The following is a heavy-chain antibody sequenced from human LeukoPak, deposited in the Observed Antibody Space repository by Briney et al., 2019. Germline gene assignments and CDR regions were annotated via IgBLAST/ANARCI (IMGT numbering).Heavy chain of an antibody. CDR2: INPNSGGT. CDR3: ARDFTVTHGMGNDY. J-gene: IGHJ4*02. V-gene: IGHV1-2*02. Sequence: GASVKVSCKASGYTFTGYYMHWVRQAPGQGLEWMGWINPNSGGTNYAQKFQGRVTMTRDTSISTAYMELSRLRSDDTAVYYCARDFTVTHGMGNDYWGQGTLVTVSS. CDR1: GYTFTGYY. D-gene: IGHD4-17*01.